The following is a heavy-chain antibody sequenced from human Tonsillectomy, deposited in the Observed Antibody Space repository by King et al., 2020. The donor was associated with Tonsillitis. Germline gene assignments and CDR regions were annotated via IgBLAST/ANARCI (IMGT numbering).Heavy chain of an antibody. CDR2: IHSSGKS. V-gene: IGHV4-59*01. CDR3: ATIRQGGASFEI. Sequence: VQLQESGPGLVKPSETLSLTCTVSGGSISNYYWSWIRQPPGKGLEWIGYIHSSGKSNYNPSLKSRVTMSVDTSKSQVSLRLSSVTAADTAVYFCATIRQGGASFEIWGQGKMVTVSS. D-gene: IGHD3-16*01. CDR1: GGSISNYY. J-gene: IGHJ3*02.